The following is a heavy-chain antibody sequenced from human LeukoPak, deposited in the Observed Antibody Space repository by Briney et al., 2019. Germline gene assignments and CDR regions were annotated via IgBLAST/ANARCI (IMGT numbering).Heavy chain of an antibody. Sequence: GGTLRLSCAASGFTFSSYGMSWVRQAPGKGLEWVSVIYSGGSTYYADSVKGRFTISRDTSKNTVYLQMNSLRAEDTAVYYCARSAWDYWGQGTLVTVSS. V-gene: IGHV3-66*01. CDR1: GFTFSSYG. CDR2: IYSGGST. J-gene: IGHJ4*02. CDR3: ARSAWDY.